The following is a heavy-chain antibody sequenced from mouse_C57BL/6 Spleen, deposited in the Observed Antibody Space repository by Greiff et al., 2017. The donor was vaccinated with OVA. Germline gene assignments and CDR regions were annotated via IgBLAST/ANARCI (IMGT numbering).Heavy chain of an antibody. CDR1: GYTFTDYE. J-gene: IGHJ3*01. CDR3: TRSELGRFAY. V-gene: IGHV1-15*01. CDR2: IDPETGGT. D-gene: IGHD4-1*01. Sequence: VQLQQSGAELVRPGASVTLSCKASGYTFTDYEMHWVKQTPVHGLEWIGAIDPETGGTAYNQKFKGKAILTADQSSSTAYMELRSLTSEDSAVYYCTRSELGRFAYWGQGTLVTVSA.